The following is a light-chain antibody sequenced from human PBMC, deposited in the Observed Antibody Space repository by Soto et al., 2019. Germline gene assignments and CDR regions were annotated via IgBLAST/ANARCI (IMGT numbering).Light chain of an antibody. Sequence: DIQMTQSPSSVSASVGDRVTITCRASQDISVYLVWYQQKPGKAPNLLIYGASTLQGGVPSRFRGSGSGTDFTLTITSLRPEDFATYYCQQANSFPLAFGQGTKVEIK. CDR2: GAS. J-gene: IGKJ1*01. CDR3: QQANSFPLA. CDR1: QDISVY. V-gene: IGKV1-12*01.